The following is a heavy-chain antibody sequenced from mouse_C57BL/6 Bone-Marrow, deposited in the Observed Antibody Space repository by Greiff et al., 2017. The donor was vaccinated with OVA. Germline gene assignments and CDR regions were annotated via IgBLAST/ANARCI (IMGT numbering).Heavy chain of an antibody. CDR3: ARGDYSDWYFDV. Sequence: VQLQQSGAELARPGASVKLSCKASGYTFTSYGISWVKQRTGQGLEWIGEIYPRSGNTYYNEKFKGKATLTADKSSRTAYMELRSLTSEDSAVYFCARGDYSDWYFDVWGTGTTVTVSS. CDR2: IYPRSGNT. D-gene: IGHD1-1*01. V-gene: IGHV1-81*01. J-gene: IGHJ1*03. CDR1: GYTFTSYG.